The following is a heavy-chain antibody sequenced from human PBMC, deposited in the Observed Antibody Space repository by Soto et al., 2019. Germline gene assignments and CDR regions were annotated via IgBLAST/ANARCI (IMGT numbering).Heavy chain of an antibody. V-gene: IGHV3-23*01. Sequence: GGSLRLSSAASGFTFSSNAMSWVSPAPGKGLEWVSVITNTGGDTLYADSVKGRFTISRDNTKNTLYLQMNSLRAEDTAIYYCARASGESYPGSRLFDSWGQGTRVTVSS. CDR3: ARASGESYPGSRLFDS. J-gene: IGHJ4*02. CDR2: ITNTGGDT. D-gene: IGHD3-10*01. CDR1: GFTFSSNA.